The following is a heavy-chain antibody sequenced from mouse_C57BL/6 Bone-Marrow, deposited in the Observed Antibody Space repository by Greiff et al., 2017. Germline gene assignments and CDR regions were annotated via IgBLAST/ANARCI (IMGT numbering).Heavy chain of an antibody. CDR1: GFTFSSYG. CDR3: ARHDYYGTMRD. Sequence: EVKLVESGGDLVKPGGYLKLSCAASGFTFSSYGMSSVRQTPDKRLEWVATISSGGSYTYYPDSVKGRFTISRDNAKNTLYLQMSSLKSEDTAMEYCARHDYYGTMRDSGLGRSGTVSS. CDR2: ISSGGSYT. V-gene: IGHV5-6*01. J-gene: IGHJ4*01. D-gene: IGHD2-1*01.